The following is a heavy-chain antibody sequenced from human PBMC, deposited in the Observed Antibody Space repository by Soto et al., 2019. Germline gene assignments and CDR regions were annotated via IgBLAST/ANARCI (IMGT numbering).Heavy chain of an antibody. V-gene: IGHV1-69*13. CDR2: IIPIFGTA. Sequence: ASVKVSCKASGGTFSSYAISWVRQAPGQGLEWMGGIIPIFGTANYAQKFQGRVTITADESTSTAYMELSSLRSEDTAVYYCARDVGGIAAADPFGYWGPGTLVNVSS. CDR1: GGTFSSYA. D-gene: IGHD6-13*01. CDR3: ARDVGGIAAADPFGY. J-gene: IGHJ4*02.